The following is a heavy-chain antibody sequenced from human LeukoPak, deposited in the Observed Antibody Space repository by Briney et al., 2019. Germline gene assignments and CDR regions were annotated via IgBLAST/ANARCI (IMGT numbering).Heavy chain of an antibody. CDR1: GFTFSSYW. D-gene: IGHD6-19*01. V-gene: IGHV3-74*01. J-gene: IGHJ4*02. Sequence: GGSLRLSCAASGFTFSSYWMHWVRQAPGKGLVWVSNINSHGSSTTYADSVKGRFTISRDNAKNTLYLQMNSLRAEDTAVYYRARNVGSGWVGNWGQGTLVTVSS. CDR2: INSHGSST. CDR3: ARNVGSGWVGN.